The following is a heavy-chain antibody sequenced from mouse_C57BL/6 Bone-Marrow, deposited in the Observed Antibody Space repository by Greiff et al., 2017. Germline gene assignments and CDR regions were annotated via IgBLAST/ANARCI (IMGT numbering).Heavy chain of an antibody. V-gene: IGHV1-55*01. D-gene: IGHD2-1*01. CDR1: GYTFTSYW. CDR2: IYPGSGST. Sequence: QVQLQQPGAELVKPGASVKMSCKASGYTFTSYWITWVKQRPGQGLEWIGDIYPGSGSTNYNEKFKSKATLTVDTSSSTAYMQLSSLTSEDSAVYYCARIRTTIYGILAYWGQGTLVTVSA. CDR3: ARIRTTIYGILAY. J-gene: IGHJ3*01.